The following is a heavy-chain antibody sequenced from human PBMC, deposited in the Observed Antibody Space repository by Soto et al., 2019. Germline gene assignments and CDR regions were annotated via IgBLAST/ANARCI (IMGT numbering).Heavy chain of an antibody. V-gene: IGHV4-34*01. CDR3: ARAHGYYDSSGYSPYGMDV. D-gene: IGHD3-22*01. CDR2: INHSGST. J-gene: IGHJ6*02. CDR1: GGSFSGYY. Sequence: SETLSLTCAVYGGSFSGYYWSWIRQPPGKGLEWIGEINHSGSTNYNPSLKSRVTISVDTSKNQFSLKLSSVTAADTAVYYCARAHGYYDSSGYSPYGMDVWGQGTTVTVSS.